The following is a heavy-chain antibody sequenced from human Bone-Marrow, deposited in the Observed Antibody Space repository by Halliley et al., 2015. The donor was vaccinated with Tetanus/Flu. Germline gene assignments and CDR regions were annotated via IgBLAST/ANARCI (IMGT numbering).Heavy chain of an antibody. CDR2: IDRSSSYT. CDR3: ARLPVAYDYYFYGMDV. Sequence: IRQAPGRGLEWVSFIDRSSSYTNYSDSVKGRFTISRDNAENSLYLQMNGLRAEDTAVYYCARLPVAYDYYFYGMDVWGQGP. J-gene: IGHJ6*02. V-gene: IGHV3-11*06.